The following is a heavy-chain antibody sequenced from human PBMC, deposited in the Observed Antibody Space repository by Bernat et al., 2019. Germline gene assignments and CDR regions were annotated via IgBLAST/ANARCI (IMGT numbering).Heavy chain of an antibody. CDR1: GFTFSSYG. D-gene: IGHD7-27*01. CDR2: IWDDGSNK. CDR3: GRDEEGLGSAFDI. J-gene: IGHJ3*02. V-gene: IGHV3-33*01. Sequence: QVQLVESGEGVVQPGRSLRLSCAASGFTFSSYGMHWVRQAPGKGLEWVAVIWDDGSNKYYADSVKGRFTISRDNSKNTLYLQMNSLRAEDTAVYYCGRDEEGLGSAFDIWGQGTMVTVSS.